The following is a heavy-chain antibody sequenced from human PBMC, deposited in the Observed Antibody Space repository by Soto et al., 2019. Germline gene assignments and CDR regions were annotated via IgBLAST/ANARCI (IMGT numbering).Heavy chain of an antibody. V-gene: IGHV3-30*18. CDR1: GFTFSSYG. CDR3: AKNGRPGLRYYFDY. Sequence: QVQLVESGGGVVQPGRSLRLSCAASGFTFSSYGMHWVRQAPGKGLEWVAVISYDGSNKYYADSVKGRFTISRDNSKNTLYLQMYSLRAEDTAVYYCAKNGRPGLRYYFDYWGQGTLVTVSS. CDR2: ISYDGSNK. D-gene: IGHD4-17*01. J-gene: IGHJ4*02.